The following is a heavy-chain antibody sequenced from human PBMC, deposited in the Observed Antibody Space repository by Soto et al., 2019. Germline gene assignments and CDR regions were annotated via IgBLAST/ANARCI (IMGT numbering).Heavy chain of an antibody. CDR3: ARGLRITMVRGVKAPYFDY. CDR2: INHSGST. V-gene: IGHV4-34*01. CDR1: GGSFSGYY. J-gene: IGHJ4*02. D-gene: IGHD3-10*01. Sequence: SETLSLTCAVYGGSFSGYYWSWIRQPPGKGLEWIGEINHSGSTNYNPSLKSRVTISVDTSKNQFSLKLSSVTAADTAVYYCARGLRITMVRGVKAPYFDYWGQGTLVTVSS.